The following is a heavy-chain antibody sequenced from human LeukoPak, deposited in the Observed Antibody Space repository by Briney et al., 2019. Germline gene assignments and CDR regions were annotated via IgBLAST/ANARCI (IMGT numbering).Heavy chain of an antibody. D-gene: IGHD3-22*01. Sequence: GGSLRLSCAASGFTFSSYAMSWVRQAPGKGLEWVSAISGSGGSTYYADSVKGRFTISRDNSKNTLYLQMSSLRAEDTAVYYCAKALYYDSSGPDAFDIWGQGTMVTVSS. CDR3: AKALYYDSSGPDAFDI. CDR2: ISGSGGST. J-gene: IGHJ3*02. CDR1: GFTFSSYA. V-gene: IGHV3-23*01.